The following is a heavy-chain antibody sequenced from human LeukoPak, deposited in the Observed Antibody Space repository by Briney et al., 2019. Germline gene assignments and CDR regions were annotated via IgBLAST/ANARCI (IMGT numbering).Heavy chain of an antibody. CDR1: GFTFSSYW. CDR3: ARSPNYYFPYYFDY. Sequence: PGGSLRLSCAASGFTFSSYWMSWVRQAPGKGLEWVANIKQDGSEKYYVDSVKGRFTISRDNAKNSLYLQMNSLRAEGTAVYYCARSPNYYFPYYFDYWGQGTLVTVSS. CDR2: IKQDGSEK. J-gene: IGHJ4*02. D-gene: IGHD2/OR15-2a*01. V-gene: IGHV3-7*01.